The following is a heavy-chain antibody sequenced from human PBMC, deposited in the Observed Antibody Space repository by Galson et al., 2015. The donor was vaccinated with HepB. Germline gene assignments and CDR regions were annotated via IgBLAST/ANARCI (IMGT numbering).Heavy chain of an antibody. CDR3: ARASPMATIDHFDY. CDR1: GYTFTSYA. Sequence: SVKVSCKASGYTFTSYAMNWVRQAPGQGLEWMGWINTNTGNPTYAQGFTGRFVFSLDTSASTAYLQISSLKAEDTAVYYCARASPMATIDHFDYWGQGTLVTISS. D-gene: IGHD5-24*01. V-gene: IGHV7-4-1*02. CDR2: INTNTGNP. J-gene: IGHJ4*02.